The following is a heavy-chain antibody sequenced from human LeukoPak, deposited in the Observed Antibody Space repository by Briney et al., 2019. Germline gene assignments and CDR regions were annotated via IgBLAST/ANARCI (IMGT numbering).Heavy chain of an antibody. CDR1: RFTFGNYW. Sequence: GGSLRLSCVGSRFTFGNYWMSWVRQAPGKGLEWVSYISSSGSTIYYADSVKGRFTISRDNAKNSLYLQMNSLRAEDTAVYYCAELGITMIGGVWGKGTTVTISS. CDR2: ISSSGSTI. V-gene: IGHV3-48*03. D-gene: IGHD3-10*02. CDR3: AELGITMIGGV. J-gene: IGHJ6*04.